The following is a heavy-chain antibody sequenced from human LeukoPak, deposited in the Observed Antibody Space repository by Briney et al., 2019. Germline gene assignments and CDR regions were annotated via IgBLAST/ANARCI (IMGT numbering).Heavy chain of an antibody. CDR3: GRDPNGEYVGAFEF. J-gene: IGHJ3*01. CDR2: IRGGGGAT. D-gene: IGHD4-17*01. CDR1: GFTFSSFA. V-gene: IGHV3-23*01. Sequence: GGSLRLSCAASGFTFSSFAMTWVRQSPGKGLEWVSSIRGGGGATGYADSVRGRFTIFRDNSKNTLYLQMNSLRAEDSAVYFCGRDPNGEYVGAFEFWGQGTWITVSS.